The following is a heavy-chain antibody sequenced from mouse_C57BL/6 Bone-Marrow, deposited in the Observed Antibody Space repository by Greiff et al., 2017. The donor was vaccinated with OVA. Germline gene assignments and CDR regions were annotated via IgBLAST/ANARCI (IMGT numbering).Heavy chain of an antibody. V-gene: IGHV1-50*01. CDR3: ARETAQAGFDY. CDR2: IDPSDSYT. D-gene: IGHD3-2*02. Sequence: VQLQQPGAELVKPGASVKLSCKASGYTFTSYWMQWVKQRPGQGLEWIGEIDPSDSYTNYNQKFKGKATLTVDTSSSTAYMQLSSLTSEDSAVDYCARETAQAGFDYWGQGTTLTVSS. CDR1: GYTFTSYW. J-gene: IGHJ2*01.